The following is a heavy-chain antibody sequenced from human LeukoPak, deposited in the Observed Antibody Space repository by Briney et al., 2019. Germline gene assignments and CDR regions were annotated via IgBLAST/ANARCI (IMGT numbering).Heavy chain of an antibody. J-gene: IGHJ6*02. D-gene: IGHD2-2*01. Sequence: GGSLRLSCVASGFTFSNYWMLWVRQAPEKGLMWVSLISTDGKSTRYAESVKGRLTISRDNAKNALYLQMDILRVEDTALYFCVRDYQFIQEVWGQGTTVTVSS. CDR1: GFTFSNYW. CDR2: ISTDGKST. CDR3: VRDYQFIQEV. V-gene: IGHV3-74*01.